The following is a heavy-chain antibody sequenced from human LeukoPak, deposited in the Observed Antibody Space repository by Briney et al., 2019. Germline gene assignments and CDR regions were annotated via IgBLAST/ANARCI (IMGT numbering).Heavy chain of an antibody. D-gene: IGHD6-6*01. CDR3: ARSSSAYYFDY. CDR1: GFTFSSYS. CDR2: ISSSSSYI. Sequence: GGSLRLSSAASGFTFSSYSMNWVRQAPGKGLEWVSSISSSSSYIYYADSVKGRFTISRDNAKNSLYLQMNSLRAEDTAVYYCARSSSAYYFDYWGQGTLVTVSS. J-gene: IGHJ4*02. V-gene: IGHV3-21*01.